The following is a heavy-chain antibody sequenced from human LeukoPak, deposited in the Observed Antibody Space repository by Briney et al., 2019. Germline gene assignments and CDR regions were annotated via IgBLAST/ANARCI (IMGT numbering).Heavy chain of an antibody. V-gene: IGHV3-48*01. CDR2: ISSSSSTI. Sequence: GGSLRLSCAASGFTFSSYEMNWVRQAPGKGLEWVSYISSSSSTIYYADSVKGRFTISRDNAKNSLYLQMNSLRAEDTAVYYCARDQPPYCSGGSCYFNYYYYYMDVWGKGTTVTVS. CDR3: ARDQPPYCSGGSCYFNYYYYYMDV. CDR1: GFTFSSYE. J-gene: IGHJ6*03. D-gene: IGHD2-15*01.